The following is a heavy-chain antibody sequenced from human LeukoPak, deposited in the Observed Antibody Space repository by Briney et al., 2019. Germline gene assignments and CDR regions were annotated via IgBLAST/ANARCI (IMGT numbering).Heavy chain of an antibody. Sequence: GGSLRLSCAASGFTVSTNYMSWVRQAPGKGLEWVSVIYSGTGTHYADSVEGRFTISRDNSKNTLYLQMNSLRAEDTAVYYCARDRGSGVYDYWGQGTLVTVSS. CDR1: GFTVSTNY. CDR2: IYSGTGT. CDR3: ARDRGSGVYDY. J-gene: IGHJ4*02. D-gene: IGHD2-15*01. V-gene: IGHV3-66*01.